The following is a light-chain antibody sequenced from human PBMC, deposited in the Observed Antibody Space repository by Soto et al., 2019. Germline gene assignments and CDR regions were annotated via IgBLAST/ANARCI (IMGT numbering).Light chain of an antibody. Sequence: DIQMTQSPSSMSASVGDRVTITCPASQGIRKDLCWYQQRPGKAPKRLIFGASSLQSGVPSRFSGSASGTEFTLTISSLQPEDFATYFCLQHNSYPLTFGGGTKVELK. J-gene: IGKJ4*01. V-gene: IGKV1-17*01. CDR1: QGIRKD. CDR3: LQHNSYPLT. CDR2: GAS.